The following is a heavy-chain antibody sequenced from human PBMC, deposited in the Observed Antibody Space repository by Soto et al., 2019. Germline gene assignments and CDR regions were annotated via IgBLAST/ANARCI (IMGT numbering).Heavy chain of an antibody. CDR1: GYTFTSYG. Sequence: QVQLVQSGAEVKKPGASVKVSCKASGYTFTSYGISWVRQAPGQGLEWMGWISAYNGNTNYAQKLQGRVTMTTDTSTSQADLELRSMRSDDAAVYYCARDGHGGYVSDFDSWGQGTLVTVTS. J-gene: IGHJ4*02. D-gene: IGHD5-12*01. V-gene: IGHV1-18*01. CDR3: ARDGHGGYVSDFDS. CDR2: ISAYNGNT.